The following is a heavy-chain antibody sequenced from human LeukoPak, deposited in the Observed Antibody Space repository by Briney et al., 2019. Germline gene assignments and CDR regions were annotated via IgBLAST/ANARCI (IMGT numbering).Heavy chain of an antibody. Sequence: GASVKVSCKASGDIFSSSAITWVRLAPGQGLECMGRIIPILGIANYAQKFQGRVTITADKSTSTAYLELSSLRYEDTAVYYCARYGDYDSQDYGMDVWGQGTTVTVSS. CDR3: ARYGDYDSQDYGMDV. D-gene: IGHD4-17*01. CDR1: GDIFSSSA. V-gene: IGHV1-69*04. CDR2: IIPILGIA. J-gene: IGHJ6*02.